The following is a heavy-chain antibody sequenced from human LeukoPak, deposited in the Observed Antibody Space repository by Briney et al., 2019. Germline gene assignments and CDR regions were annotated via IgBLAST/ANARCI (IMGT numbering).Heavy chain of an antibody. J-gene: IGHJ4*02. Sequence: GGSLRLSCAASGFTFSSYGMSWVRQAPGKGLEWVSALSDSGGSTFYADSVKGRFTISRDNSKNTLYLQMNSLRAENTAVYYCAKDRAEYSSSGGIDYWGQGTLVTVSS. V-gene: IGHV3-23*01. D-gene: IGHD6-6*01. CDR3: AKDRAEYSSSGGIDY. CDR1: GFTFSSYG. CDR2: LSDSGGST.